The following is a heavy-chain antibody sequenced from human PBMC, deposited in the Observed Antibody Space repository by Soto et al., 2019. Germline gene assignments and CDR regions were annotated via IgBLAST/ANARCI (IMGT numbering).Heavy chain of an antibody. CDR3: AGQTFTIAAASYGRSKWFDP. J-gene: IGHJ5*02. CDR2: IYFTGNT. Sequence: SETLSLTCSASGGSITSSSHFWGWVRQPPGKGLEWIGTIYFTGNTYYTPSLKSRLTMSIDTSKNEFSLRLNSATAADTAVYYCAGQTFTIAAASYGRSKWFDPWGPGTLVTVSS. D-gene: IGHD6-25*01. CDR1: GGSITSSSHF. V-gene: IGHV4-39*01.